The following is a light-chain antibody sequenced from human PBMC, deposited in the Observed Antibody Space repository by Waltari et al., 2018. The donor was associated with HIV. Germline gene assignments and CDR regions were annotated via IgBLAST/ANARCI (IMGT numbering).Light chain of an antibody. Sequence: QSVLTQPPSASGTPGQRVTISCSGSSSNIGSNYVYWYQQLPGTAPKLLIYRNNQRPSGVPDRFSGSKSGTSASLAISVLRSDDEAYYYCSAWDDSLSGPVFGGGTKLTVL. CDR3: SAWDDSLSGPV. J-gene: IGLJ2*01. CDR2: RNN. CDR1: SSNIGSNY. V-gene: IGLV1-47*01.